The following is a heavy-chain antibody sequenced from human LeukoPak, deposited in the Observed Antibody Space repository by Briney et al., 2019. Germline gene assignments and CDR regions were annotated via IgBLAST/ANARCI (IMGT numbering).Heavy chain of an antibody. J-gene: IGHJ4*02. Sequence: SVKVSCKASGGTFSSYAISWVRQAPGQGLEWMGGIIPIFGTANYAQKFQGRVTITTDESTSTAYMELSSLRSEDTAVYYCARGGASRYCSSTSCPPDFDYWGQGTLVTVSS. V-gene: IGHV1-69*05. CDR1: GGTFSSYA. CDR2: IIPIFGTA. D-gene: IGHD2-2*01. CDR3: ARGGASRYCSSTSCPPDFDY.